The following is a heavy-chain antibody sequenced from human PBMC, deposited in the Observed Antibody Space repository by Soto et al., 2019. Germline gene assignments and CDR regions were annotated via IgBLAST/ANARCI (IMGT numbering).Heavy chain of an antibody. CDR2: ISYDGSSK. Sequence: GGSLRLSCAAAGFTFSDNAMHWVRQAPGKGPEWVALISYDGSSKYYEDFVKGRFSISRDNSESTLYLQMKNLGPEDAAVYYCARSPLAIAVASTFDYWGQGALVTVSS. CDR1: GFTFSDNA. J-gene: IGHJ4*02. V-gene: IGHV3-30-3*01. D-gene: IGHD6-13*01. CDR3: ARSPLAIAVASTFDY.